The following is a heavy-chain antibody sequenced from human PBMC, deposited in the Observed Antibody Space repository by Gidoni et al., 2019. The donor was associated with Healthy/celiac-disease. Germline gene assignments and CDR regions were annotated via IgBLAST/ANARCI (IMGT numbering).Heavy chain of an antibody. J-gene: IGHJ4*02. CDR3: ARGRDGYSPFDY. D-gene: IGHD5-18*01. CDR2: IIPILGIA. CDR1: GGTFSSYA. V-gene: IGHV1-69*04. Sequence: VKVSCKASGGTFSSYAISWVRQAPGQGLEWMGRIIPILGIANYAQKFQGRVTITADKSTSTAYMELSSLRSEDTAVYSCARGRDGYSPFDYWGQGTLVTVSS.